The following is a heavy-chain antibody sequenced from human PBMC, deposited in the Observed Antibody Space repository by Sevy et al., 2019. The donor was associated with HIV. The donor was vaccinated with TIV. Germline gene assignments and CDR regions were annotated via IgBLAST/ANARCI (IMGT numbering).Heavy chain of an antibody. CDR3: AKALNPALESMLEVILRSLKGFDV. CDR1: GFTFNTHA. Sequence: GGSLRLSCAASGFTFNTHAMNWVRQAPGKGLEWVSVISGPGYGTNYADSVKGRFTISRDNSKNTLYLQVNSLRDDDTAVYYCAKALNPALESMLEVILRSLKGFDVWGQGTMVTVSS. D-gene: IGHD3-22*01. CDR2: ISGPGYGT. J-gene: IGHJ3*01. V-gene: IGHV3-23*01.